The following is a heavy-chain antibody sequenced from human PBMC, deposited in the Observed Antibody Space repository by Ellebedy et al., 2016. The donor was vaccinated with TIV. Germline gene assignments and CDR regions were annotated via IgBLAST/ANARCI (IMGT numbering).Heavy chain of an antibody. D-gene: IGHD1-26*01. CDR3: ARAGSYRFDY. Sequence: LSLTCAASGFTFSSYWMHWVRQAPGKGLVWVSRINTDGRTIDYADSVKGRFTISRDNAKNTLYLQMNSLRVEDTAVYFCARAGSYRFDYWGQGNLITVSS. CDR1: GFTFSSYW. J-gene: IGHJ4*02. V-gene: IGHV3-74*01. CDR2: INTDGRTI.